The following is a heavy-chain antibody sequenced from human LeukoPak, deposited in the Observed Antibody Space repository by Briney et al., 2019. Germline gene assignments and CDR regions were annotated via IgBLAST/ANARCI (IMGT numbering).Heavy chain of an antibody. J-gene: IGHJ6*02. CDR2: ISYDGSNK. V-gene: IGHV3-30*18. CDR3: AKDYEIIPPGGMDV. D-gene: IGHD3-3*01. Sequence: GGSLRLSCAASGFTFSSYGMHWVRQAPGKGLEWVAVISYDGSNKYYADSVKGRFTVSRDNSKNTLYLQMNSLRAEDTAVYYCAKDYEIIPPGGMDVWGQGTTVTVSS. CDR1: GFTFSSYG.